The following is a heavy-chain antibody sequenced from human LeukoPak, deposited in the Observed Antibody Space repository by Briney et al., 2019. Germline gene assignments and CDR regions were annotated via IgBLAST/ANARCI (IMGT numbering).Heavy chain of an antibody. CDR3: ATLGYDFWSGYYIWFDP. D-gene: IGHD3-3*01. J-gene: IGHJ5*02. Sequence: SVKVSCKASGGTFSSYAISWVRQAPGQGLEWMGGIIPIFGTANYAQKFQGRVTITTDESTSTAYMELSSLRSEDTAVYYCATLGYDFWSGYYIWFDPWGQGTLVTVSS. CDR1: GGTFSSYA. V-gene: IGHV1-69*05. CDR2: IIPIFGTA.